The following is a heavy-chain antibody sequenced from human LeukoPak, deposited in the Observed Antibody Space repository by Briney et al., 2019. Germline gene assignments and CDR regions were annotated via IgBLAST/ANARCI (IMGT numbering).Heavy chain of an antibody. CDR2: INTDGSST. CDR1: GFTFSCYW. V-gene: IGHV3-74*01. Sequence: PGGSLRLSCAASGFTFSCYWMHWVRQAPGKGLVWVSRINTDGSSTSYADSVKGRFTISRDNAKNTLYLQMNSLRAEDTAVYYCARDRAIAVAGTIDYWGQGTLVTVSS. CDR3: ARDRAIAVAGTIDY. J-gene: IGHJ4*02. D-gene: IGHD6-19*01.